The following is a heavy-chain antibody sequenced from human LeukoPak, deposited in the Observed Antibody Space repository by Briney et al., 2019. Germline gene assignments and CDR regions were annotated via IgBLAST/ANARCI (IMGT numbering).Heavy chain of an antibody. D-gene: IGHD3-22*01. J-gene: IGHJ3*01. CDR3: ARSRGYDTSDFDV. Sequence: PGGSLRLSCAASGFTFSSYSMNWVRQAPGKGLEWVSSISSSSTYIYYADSVKGRFTISRDNAKNSLYLQMNSLRAEDTAVYYCARSRGYDTSDFDVWGQGTMVTVSS. CDR1: GFTFSSYS. CDR2: ISSSSTYI. V-gene: IGHV3-21*01.